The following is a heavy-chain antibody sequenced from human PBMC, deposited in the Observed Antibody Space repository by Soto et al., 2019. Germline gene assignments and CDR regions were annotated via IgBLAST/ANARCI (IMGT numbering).Heavy chain of an antibody. J-gene: IGHJ4*02. V-gene: IGHV1-3*01. Sequence: QVQLVQSGAEVKKPGASVKVSCKASGYTFTSYAMHWVRQAPGQRLEWMGWINAGNGNTKYSQKFQGRVTITRDTAASTAYMELSSLRSEDTAVYYCAIAKQWLDFDYWGQGTLVTVSS. CDR1: GYTFTSYA. D-gene: IGHD6-19*01. CDR2: INAGNGNT. CDR3: AIAKQWLDFDY.